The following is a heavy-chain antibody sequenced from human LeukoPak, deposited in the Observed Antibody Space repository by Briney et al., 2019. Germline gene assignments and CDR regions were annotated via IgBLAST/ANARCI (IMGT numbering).Heavy chain of an antibody. V-gene: IGHV1-2*02. J-gene: IGHJ4*02. CDR3: ARDSGYCTSTTCYFPLNY. CDR1: GYTFTGYY. CDR2: INPNSGGT. Sequence: ASVKVSCTASGYTFTGYYVHWVRQAPGQGLEYMGWINPNSGGTDFAEKFQGRVTMTRDTSISTAYMELSRLKSDDTAVYYCARDSGYCTSTTCYFPLNYWGQGTLVTVSS. D-gene: IGHD2-2*01.